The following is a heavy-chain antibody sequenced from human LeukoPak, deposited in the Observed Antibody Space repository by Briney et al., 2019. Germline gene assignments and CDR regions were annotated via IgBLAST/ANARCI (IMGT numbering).Heavy chain of an antibody. CDR1: GGSVNSGNYY. Sequence: KSSETLSLTCTVSGGSVNSGNYYWSWIRQPPGKGLEWIGYIFYSGSTNYNPSLKSRVTISVDTSKNQFSLKLSSVTAADTAVYYCARGTTRSYLIDYWGQGTLVTVSS. J-gene: IGHJ4*02. D-gene: IGHD1-26*01. V-gene: IGHV4-61*01. CDR2: IFYSGST. CDR3: ARGTTRSYLIDY.